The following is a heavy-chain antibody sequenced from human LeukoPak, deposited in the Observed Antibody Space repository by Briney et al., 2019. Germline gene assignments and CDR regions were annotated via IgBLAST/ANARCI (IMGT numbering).Heavy chain of an antibody. J-gene: IGHJ4*02. CDR2: ITASGSNT. CDR1: GFTFSYFA. CDR3: AKPDGPDY. Sequence: GSLRLSCAASGFTFSYFAMSWVRQAPGRGLEWVSTITASGSNTFYADSVKGRFTISRDNSKNTLSLQMNSLRAEDTAVYYCAKPDGPDYWGQGTLVTVSS. D-gene: IGHD1-14*01. V-gene: IGHV3-23*01.